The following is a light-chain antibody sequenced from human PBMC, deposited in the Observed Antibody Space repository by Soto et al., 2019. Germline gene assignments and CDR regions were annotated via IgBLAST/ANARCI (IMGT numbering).Light chain of an antibody. Sequence: IVMTQSPDSLAVSLGERAAISCRSSLSLLFNANNKNYLAWYQQRPGQPPKLLLYWASTRRYGVPDRFSGSGYGTAFTLTISSVQAADVAVYDSQLYSTYPPEWTFGRGTKVELK. CDR3: QLYSTYPPEWT. CDR2: WAS. J-gene: IGKJ1*01. CDR1: LSLLFNANNKNY. V-gene: IGKV4-1*01.